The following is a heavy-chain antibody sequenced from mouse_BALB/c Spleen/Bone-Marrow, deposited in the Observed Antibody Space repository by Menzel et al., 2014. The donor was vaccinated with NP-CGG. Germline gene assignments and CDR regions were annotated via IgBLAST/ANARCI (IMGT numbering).Heavy chain of an antibody. CDR2: INPSTGYT. Sequence: VQLQQSGAELAKPGASVEMSCKASGYTFTTYWMHWVKQRPGQGLEWIGYINPSTGYTEYIQKFKDKATLTADKSSSTAYMQLNSLTSEDSSAYYCVLITPVVSDYWGQGTTLTVSS. CDR3: VLITPVVSDY. CDR1: GYTFTTYW. J-gene: IGHJ2*01. V-gene: IGHV1-7*01. D-gene: IGHD1-1*01.